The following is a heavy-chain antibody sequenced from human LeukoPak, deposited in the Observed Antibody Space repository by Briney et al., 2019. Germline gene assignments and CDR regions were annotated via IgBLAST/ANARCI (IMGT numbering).Heavy chain of an antibody. D-gene: IGHD3-16*01. J-gene: IGHJ4*02. CDR3: ARGWGALYYFDY. Sequence: ASVKVSCKASGYTFTSYDINWVRQATGQGLEWMGWMNPNSGNTGYAQKFQGRVTMTRNTSISTAYMELSSLRSEDTAVYYCARGWGALYYFDYWGQGTLATVSS. CDR2: MNPNSGNT. V-gene: IGHV1-8*01. CDR1: GYTFTSYD.